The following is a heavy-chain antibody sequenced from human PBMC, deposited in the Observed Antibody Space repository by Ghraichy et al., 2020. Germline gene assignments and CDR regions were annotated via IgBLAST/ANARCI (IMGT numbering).Heavy chain of an antibody. CDR1: GFTFSSYW. J-gene: IGHJ5*02. Sequence: GGSLRLSCAASGFTFSSYWMHWVRQAPGKGLVWVSRINSDGSSTSYADSVKGRFTISRDNAKNTLYLQMNSLRAEDTAVYYCARDHDEEVPYNWFDPWGQGTLVTVSS. CDR3: ARDHDEEVPYNWFDP. CDR2: INSDGSST. D-gene: IGHD1-1*01. V-gene: IGHV3-74*01.